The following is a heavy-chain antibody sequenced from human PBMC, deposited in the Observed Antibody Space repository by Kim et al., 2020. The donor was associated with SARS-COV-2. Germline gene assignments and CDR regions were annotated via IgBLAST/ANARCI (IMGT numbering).Heavy chain of an antibody. Sequence: GGSLRLSCAASGFTFSSYAMHWVRQAPGKGLEWVAVISYDGSNKYYADSVKGRFTISRDNSKNTLYLQMNSLRAEDTAVYYCARDFMAAAIRWYFDLWGR. CDR1: GFTFSSYA. V-gene: IGHV3-30-3*01. J-gene: IGHJ2*01. CDR3: ARDFMAAAIRWYFDL. D-gene: IGHD2-2*01. CDR2: ISYDGSNK.